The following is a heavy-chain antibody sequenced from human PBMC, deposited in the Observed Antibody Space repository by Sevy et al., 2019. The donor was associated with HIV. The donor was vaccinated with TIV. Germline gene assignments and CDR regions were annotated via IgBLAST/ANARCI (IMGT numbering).Heavy chain of an antibody. D-gene: IGHD3-22*01. Sequence: ASVKVSCKASGYNLNNYYIHWVRQAPGQGLEWMGLINPSGGSTSYAQKFQGRVTMTRDTSTSTLHMELSSLGSEDTAVYYCARVYYYDYSGPGYWGQGTLVTVSS. CDR2: INPSGGST. V-gene: IGHV1-46*02. CDR3: ARVYYYDYSGPGY. J-gene: IGHJ4*02. CDR1: GYNLNNYY.